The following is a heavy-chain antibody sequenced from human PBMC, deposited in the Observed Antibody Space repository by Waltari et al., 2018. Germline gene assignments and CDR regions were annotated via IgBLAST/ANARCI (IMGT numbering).Heavy chain of an antibody. CDR1: GDSISNNFF. CDR2: VHQSGRS. J-gene: IGHJ4*02. V-gene: IGHV4-4*02. CDR3: ASDRGRGLYLDS. D-gene: IGHD2-15*01. Sequence: QVQLQESGPGLVKPSGTLSLTCTVSGDSISNNFFWSWVRQSPGKGLEWIGQVHQSGRSNYYPSLGSRVTVSMDTSKNQFSLRVTSVTAADTAIYYCASDRGRGLYLDSWGQGTLVTVSP.